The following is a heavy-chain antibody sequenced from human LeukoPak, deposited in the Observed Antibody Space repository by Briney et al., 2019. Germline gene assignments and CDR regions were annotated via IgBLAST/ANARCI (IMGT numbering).Heavy chain of an antibody. CDR2: IKSKTDGGTT. D-gene: IGHD5-18*01. V-gene: IGHV3-15*01. Sequence: GGSLRLSCAASGFTLSNAWMSWVRQAPGKGLEWVGRIKSKTDGGTTDYAAPVKGRFTISRDDSKNTLYLQMNSLKTEDTAVYYCTTAVSRGYSYGIDYWGQGTLVTVSS. CDR1: GFTLSNAW. CDR3: TTAVSRGYSYGIDY. J-gene: IGHJ4*02.